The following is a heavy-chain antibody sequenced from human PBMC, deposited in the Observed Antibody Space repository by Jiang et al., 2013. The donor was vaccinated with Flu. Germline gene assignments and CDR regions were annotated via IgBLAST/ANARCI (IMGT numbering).Heavy chain of an antibody. D-gene: IGHD6-19*01. Sequence: SGAEVKKPGASVKVSCKASGYTFTSYYMHWVRQAPGQGLEWMGIINPSGGSTSYAQKFQGRVTMTRDTSTSTVYMELSSLRSEDTAVYYCAREGGAVAARVLGAFDIWGQGTMVTVSS. CDR2: INPSGGST. CDR1: GYTFTSYY. V-gene: IGHV1-46*01. J-gene: IGHJ3*02. CDR3: AREGGAVAARVLGAFDI.